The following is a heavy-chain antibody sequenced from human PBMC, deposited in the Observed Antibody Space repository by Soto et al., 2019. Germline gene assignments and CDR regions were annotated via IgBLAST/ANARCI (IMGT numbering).Heavy chain of an antibody. CDR2: IWYDGSNK. CDR3: ARDGPAYDFWSGPTYFDY. V-gene: IGHV3-33*01. D-gene: IGHD3-3*01. CDR1: GFTFSSYG. J-gene: IGHJ4*02. Sequence: GSLRLSCAASGFTFSSYGMHWVRQAPGKGLEWVAVIWYDGSNKYYADSVKGRFTISRDNSKNTLYLQMNSLRAEDTAVYYCARDGPAYDFWSGPTYFDYWGQGTLVTVSS.